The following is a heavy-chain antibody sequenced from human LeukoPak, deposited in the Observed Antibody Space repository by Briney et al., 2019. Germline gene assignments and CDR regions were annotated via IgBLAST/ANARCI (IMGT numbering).Heavy chain of an antibody. V-gene: IGHV3-30*03. CDR1: GFTFSSYG. Sequence: GGSLRLSCAASGFTFSSYGMHWVRQAPGKGLEWVAVISYDGSNKYYADSVKGRFTISRDNARNTLILEMNSLTAEDTAVYYCVRDGRGDYPKFDLWGQGALVTVSS. J-gene: IGHJ4*02. CDR3: VRDGRGDYPKFDL. D-gene: IGHD4-17*01. CDR2: ISYDGSNK.